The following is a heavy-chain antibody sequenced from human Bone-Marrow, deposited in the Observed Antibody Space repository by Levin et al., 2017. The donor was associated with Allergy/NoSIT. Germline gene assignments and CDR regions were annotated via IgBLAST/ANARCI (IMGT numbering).Heavy chain of an antibody. Sequence: PSQTLSLTCAVSGESFSGFYCAWIRQPPGKGLEWIGEINNSGVTNYNPSLKSRLNMSVDTSRNQFSLKVTSAPAAEPAISYCASGRQSFSRLDFWGQGALVTVSS. J-gene: IGHJ4*02. V-gene: IGHV4-34*01. CDR2: INNSGVT. CDR1: GESFSGFY. D-gene: IGHD2/OR15-2a*01. CDR3: ASGRQSFSRLDF.